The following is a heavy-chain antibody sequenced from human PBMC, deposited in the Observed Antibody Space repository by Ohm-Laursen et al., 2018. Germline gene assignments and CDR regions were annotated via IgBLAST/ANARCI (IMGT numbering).Heavy chain of an antibody. CDR3: ARKKNWGMLDY. CDR2: INHSGNR. CDR1: GGYFSGYY. D-gene: IGHD7-27*01. J-gene: IGHJ4*02. Sequence: SDTLSLTCAVYGGYFSGYYWTWIRQTPGKGLEWIGEINHSGNRNFIPSLKSRVAMSVDTSMNQFPLKLTYVTAADTAVYYGARKKNWGMLDYWGQGTLVTVSS. V-gene: IGHV4-34*01.